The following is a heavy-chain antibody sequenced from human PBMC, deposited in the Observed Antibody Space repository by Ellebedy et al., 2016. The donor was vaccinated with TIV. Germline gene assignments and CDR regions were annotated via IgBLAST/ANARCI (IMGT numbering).Heavy chain of an antibody. D-gene: IGHD6-19*01. Sequence: MPSETLSHTCTVSGGSISSSSYYWGWIRQPPGKGLEWIGGISYSGSTYYNPSLKSRVTISVDTSKNQFSLKLISVTAADTTVYYCARWIVVAGGFDYWGSGTLVTVSS. CDR3: ARWIVVAGGFDY. CDR2: ISYSGST. J-gene: IGHJ4*02. CDR1: GGSISSSSYY. V-gene: IGHV4-39*01.